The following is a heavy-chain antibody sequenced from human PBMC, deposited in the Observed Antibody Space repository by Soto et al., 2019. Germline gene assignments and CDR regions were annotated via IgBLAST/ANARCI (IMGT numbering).Heavy chain of an antibody. CDR1: GFSLSKPRMG. Sequence: QVTLKESGPVLVKPTETLTLTCTVSGFSLSKPRMGVRWIRQPPGKALEWLAHIFWNDERSYNTSLKSRLTISRDSTKSQVVLTMTNVDPVDTGTYFCAPALREELPSYSFDSWGQGTLVTVSS. D-gene: IGHD1-7*01. CDR2: IFWNDER. V-gene: IGHV2-26*01. J-gene: IGHJ4*02. CDR3: APALREELPSYSFDS.